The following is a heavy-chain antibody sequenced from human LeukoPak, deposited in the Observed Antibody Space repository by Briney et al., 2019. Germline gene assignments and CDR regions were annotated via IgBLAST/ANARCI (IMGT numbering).Heavy chain of an antibody. D-gene: IGHD3-9*01. CDR3: ARIDWNPDY. J-gene: IGHJ4*02. V-gene: IGHV4-39*07. CDR1: GGSVSSGSYY. CDR2: IYYSGST. Sequence: SETLSLTCTVSGGSVSSGSYYWGWIRQPPGKGLEWIGSIYYSGSTYYNPSLKSRVTISVDTSKNQFSLKLSSVTAADTAVYYCARIDWNPDYWGQGTLVTVSS.